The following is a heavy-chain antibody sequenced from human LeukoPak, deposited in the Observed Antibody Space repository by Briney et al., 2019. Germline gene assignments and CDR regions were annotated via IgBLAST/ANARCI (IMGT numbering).Heavy chain of an antibody. J-gene: IGHJ4*02. CDR3: AIHYYYGSSGYYLIDY. CDR1: GYTFTSYD. Sequence: ASVKVSCKASGYTFTSYDINWVRQATGQGLEWMGWMNPNSGNTGYAQKFQGRVTMTRNTSISTAYMELSSLRSEDTAVYYCAIHYYYGSSGYYLIDYWGQGTLVTVSS. CDR2: MNPNSGNT. D-gene: IGHD3-22*01. V-gene: IGHV1-8*01.